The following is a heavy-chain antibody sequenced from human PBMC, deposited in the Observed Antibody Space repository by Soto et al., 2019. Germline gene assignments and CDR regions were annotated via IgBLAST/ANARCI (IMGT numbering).Heavy chain of an antibody. D-gene: IGHD4-17*01. Sequence: QKPGKGLEWMGIIYPGDSDTRYSSSFQGQVTISADKSISTAYLQWSSLKASDTAMYYCATTVDNNWFDPWGQGTLVTVSS. CDR2: IYPGDSDT. CDR3: ATTVDNNWFDP. J-gene: IGHJ5*02. V-gene: IGHV5-51*01.